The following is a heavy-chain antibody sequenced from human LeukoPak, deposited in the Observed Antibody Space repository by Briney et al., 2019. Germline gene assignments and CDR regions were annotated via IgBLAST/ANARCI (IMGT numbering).Heavy chain of an antibody. Sequence: PGGSLRLSCAASGFTFSSYWMSWVRQAPGKGLEWVANIKQDGSEKYYVDSVKGRFTISRDNAKNSLYLQMNSLRAEDTAVYYCARGLRRAYYYMDVWGKGTTVTISS. CDR1: GFTFSSYW. CDR2: IKQDGSEK. J-gene: IGHJ6*03. CDR3: ARGLRRAYYYMDV. D-gene: IGHD4/OR15-4a*01. V-gene: IGHV3-7*03.